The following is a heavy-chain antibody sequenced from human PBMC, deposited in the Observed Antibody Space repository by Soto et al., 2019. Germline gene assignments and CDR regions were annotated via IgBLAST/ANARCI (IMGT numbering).Heavy chain of an antibody. D-gene: IGHD6-19*01. CDR2: IWYGGSNK. V-gene: IGHV3-33*06. Sequence: GGSLRLSCAASGFTFSSYGMHWVRQAPGKGLEWVAVIWYGGSNKYYADSVKGRFTISRDNSKNTLYLQMNSLRAEDTAVYYCAKGKPGIAVAGRWFDPWGQGTLVTVS. CDR1: GFTFSSYG. CDR3: AKGKPGIAVAGRWFDP. J-gene: IGHJ5*02.